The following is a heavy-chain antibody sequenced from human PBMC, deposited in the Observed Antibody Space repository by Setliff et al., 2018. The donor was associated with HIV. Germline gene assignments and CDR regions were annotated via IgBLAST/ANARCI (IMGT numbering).Heavy chain of an antibody. Sequence: ASVKVSCKSSGYPFADHYLHWVRQAPGQGLQWMGWINPRSGVTKYAQNFQGRFIMTTDTTINTAYMQLERLTSDDTALYYRARDSGTNDHFLSPYYGALDFWGLGTLVTVSS. CDR3: ARDSGTNDHFLSPYYGALDF. CDR1: GYPFADHY. J-gene: IGHJ4*02. V-gene: IGHV1-2*02. D-gene: IGHD3-3*02. CDR2: INPRSGVT.